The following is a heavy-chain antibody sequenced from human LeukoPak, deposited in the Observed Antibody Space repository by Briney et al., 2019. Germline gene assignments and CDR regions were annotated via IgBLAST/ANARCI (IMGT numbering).Heavy chain of an antibody. CDR1: GGSFSGYH. CDR3: ARGPHQHWPLGQF. J-gene: IGHJ4*02. Sequence: SETLSLTCEVNGGSFSGYHWTWIRQPPGKGLQYIGEINDIGSPIYNPSLKSRVTISVDTSKNQFSVNLTSVTAADTAVYYCARGPHQHWPLGQFWGQGSLVTVSS. D-gene: IGHD3-16*01. CDR2: INDIGSP. V-gene: IGHV4-34*01.